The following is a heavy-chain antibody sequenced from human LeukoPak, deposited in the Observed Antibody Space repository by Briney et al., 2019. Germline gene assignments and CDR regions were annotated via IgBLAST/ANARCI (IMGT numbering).Heavy chain of an antibody. J-gene: IGHJ4*02. CDR3: ATTGVADVDY. Sequence: GGSLRLSCAASGFTFSSYSMNWVRQAPGKGLEWVSSISSSSSYIYYADSVKGRFTISRDNSKNTLYLQMNSLRAEDAAVYYCATTGVADVDYWGQGTLVTVSS. CDR2: ISSSSSYI. V-gene: IGHV3-21*01. CDR1: GFTFSSYS. D-gene: IGHD2-15*01.